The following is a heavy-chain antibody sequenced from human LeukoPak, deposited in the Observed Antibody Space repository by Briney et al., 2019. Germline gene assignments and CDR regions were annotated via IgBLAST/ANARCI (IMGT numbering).Heavy chain of an antibody. Sequence: PGGSLGLSCAASGFTFSSYAMSWVRQAPGKGLEWVSAISGSGGSTYYADSVKGRFTISRDNSKNTLYLQMNSLRAEDTAVYYCAKGVVIVPAADFDYWGQGTLVTVSS. CDR1: GFTFSSYA. V-gene: IGHV3-23*01. D-gene: IGHD2-2*01. CDR3: AKGVVIVPAADFDY. J-gene: IGHJ4*02. CDR2: ISGSGGST.